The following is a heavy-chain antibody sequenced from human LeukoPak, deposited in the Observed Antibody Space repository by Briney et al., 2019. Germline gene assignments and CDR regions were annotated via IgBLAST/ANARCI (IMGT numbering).Heavy chain of an antibody. Sequence: GGSLRLSCAASGFTFSDYYMSWIRQAPGKGLEWVSYISSSGSTIYYADSVKGRFTISRDNAKNSLYLQMNSLRAEDTTVYYCARDLRTGVYQLLYVARGPLDYWGQGTLVTVSS. V-gene: IGHV3-11*04. J-gene: IGHJ4*02. CDR1: GFTFSDYY. CDR3: ARDLRTGVYQLLYVARGPLDY. D-gene: IGHD2-2*02. CDR2: ISSSGSTI.